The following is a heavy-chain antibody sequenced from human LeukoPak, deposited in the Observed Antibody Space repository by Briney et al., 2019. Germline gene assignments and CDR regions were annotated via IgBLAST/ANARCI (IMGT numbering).Heavy chain of an antibody. V-gene: IGHV4-59*01. D-gene: IGHD6-25*01. J-gene: IGHJ6*02. CDR2: MYYSGST. CDR3: ARGDGSHYHYYGMDV. CDR1: GGSISSYY. Sequence: SETLSLTCTVSGGSISSYYWSWIRQPPGKGLEWIGYMYYSGSTNYNPSLKSRVTISVDTSKNQFSLKLSSVTAADTAVYYCARGDGSHYHYYGMDVWGQGTTVTVSS.